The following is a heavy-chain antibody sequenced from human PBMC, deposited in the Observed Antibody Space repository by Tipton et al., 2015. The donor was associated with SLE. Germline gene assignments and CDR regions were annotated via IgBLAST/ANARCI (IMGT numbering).Heavy chain of an antibody. J-gene: IGHJ4*02. CDR2: INHSGST. D-gene: IGHD7-27*01. CDR3: ARDLGNWAFDH. Sequence: TLSLTCAVYGGSFSGYYWSWIRQPPGKGLEWIGEINHSGSTNYNPSLKSRVTISVDTSKNQFSLKLTSVTDADTAVYYCARDLGNWAFDHWCQGTLVTVSS. CDR1: GGSFSGYY. V-gene: IGHV4-34*01.